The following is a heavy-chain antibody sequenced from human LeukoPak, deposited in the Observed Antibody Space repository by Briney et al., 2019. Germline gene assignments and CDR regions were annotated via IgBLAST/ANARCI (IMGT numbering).Heavy chain of an antibody. CDR3: ARESNYHDSLGYNWFDP. CDR2: ITYTGST. D-gene: IGHD3-22*01. Sequence: PSETLSLTCIISGGSISSYYWSWIRQSPGKGLEWIGYITYTGSTDYDPSLKSRVTISVDTSRNQFSLRLNSVTAADTAVYYCARESNYHDSLGYNWFDPWGQGTLVTVSS. CDR1: GGSISSYY. J-gene: IGHJ5*02. V-gene: IGHV4-59*01.